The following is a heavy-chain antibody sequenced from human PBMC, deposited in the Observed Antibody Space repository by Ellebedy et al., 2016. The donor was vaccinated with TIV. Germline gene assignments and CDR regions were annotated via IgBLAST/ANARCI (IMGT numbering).Heavy chain of an antibody. CDR2: INPNSGGT. J-gene: IGHJ3*02. CDR1: GYTFTGYY. D-gene: IGHD6-19*01. V-gene: IGHV1-2*04. Sequence: AASVKVSCKASGYTFTGYYMHWVRQAPGQGLVWMGWINPNSGGTKYAQKFQGWVTMTRDTSISTAYIELSRLTSDDTAIYHCARRGYSSGPYKAFDIWGQGTLVTVPS. CDR3: ARRGYSSGPYKAFDI.